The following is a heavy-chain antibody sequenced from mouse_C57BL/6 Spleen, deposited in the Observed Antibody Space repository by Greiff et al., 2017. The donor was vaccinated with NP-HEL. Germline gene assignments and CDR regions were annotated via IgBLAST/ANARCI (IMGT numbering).Heavy chain of an antibody. CDR1: GYMFTSYD. V-gene: IGHV1-85*01. J-gene: IGHJ4*01. CDR3: ARSRYYVMDY. CDR2: IYPRDGST. Sequence: QVQLQQSGPELVKPGASVKLSCKASGYMFTSYDINWVKQRPGKGLEWIGWIYPRDGSTKYNEKFKGKATLTVDTSSDTAYMELHSLTSEDSAVYFCARSRYYVMDYWGQGTSVTVSS.